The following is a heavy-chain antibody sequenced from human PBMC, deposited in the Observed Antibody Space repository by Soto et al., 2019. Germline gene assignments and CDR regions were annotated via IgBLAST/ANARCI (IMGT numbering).Heavy chain of an antibody. D-gene: IGHD3-10*01. CDR2: INHSGST. J-gene: IGHJ4*02. CDR1: GGSFSGYY. Sequence: QVQLQQWGAGLLKPSETLSLTCAVYGGSFSGYYWSWIRQPPGKGLEWIGEINHSGSTNYNPSLKSRVTISVDTSKNQFSLKLSSVTAADTAVYYCARKMVRGVHIDYWGQGTLVTVSS. CDR3: ARKMVRGVHIDY. V-gene: IGHV4-34*01.